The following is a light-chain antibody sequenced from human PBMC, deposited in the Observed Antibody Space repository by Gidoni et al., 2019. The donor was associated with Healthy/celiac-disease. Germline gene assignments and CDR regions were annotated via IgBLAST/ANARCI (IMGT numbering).Light chain of an antibody. CDR1: SCDVGGYNS. CDR2: DVS. V-gene: IGLV2-14*01. CDR3: SSYTSSRHAV. Sequence: QSALTQPASVSGSPGQSLTISCTGTSCDVGGYNSVPWYQQTPGKAPKLMIYDVSNRPSGVSNRFSGSKSGNTASLTISGLQAEDEADYYCSSYTSSRHAVFGGGTQLTVL. J-gene: IGLJ7*01.